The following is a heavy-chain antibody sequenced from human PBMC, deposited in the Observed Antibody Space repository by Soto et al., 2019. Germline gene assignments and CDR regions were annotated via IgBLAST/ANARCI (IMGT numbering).Heavy chain of an antibody. D-gene: IGHD3-3*01. CDR2: ISPYNGNT. J-gene: IGHJ6*02. V-gene: IGHV1-18*01. Sequence: GASVKVSCKASGYTFTSYGISWVRQAPGQGLEWMGWISPYNGNTYYAQKFQGRVTMTRDTSASTVYMKLSSLRSEDTAVYYCARCALEGNYYYYGMDVWGQGTTVTVSS. CDR1: GYTFTSYG. CDR3: ARCALEGNYYYYGMDV.